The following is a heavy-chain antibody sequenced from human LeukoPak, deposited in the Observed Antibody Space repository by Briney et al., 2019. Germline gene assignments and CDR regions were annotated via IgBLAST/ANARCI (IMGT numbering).Heavy chain of an antibody. D-gene: IGHD6-19*01. CDR2: VYYSGST. J-gene: IGHJ6*03. Sequence: PSETLSLTCTVSGVSISPNYWSWIRQPLGKGLEWIGYVYYSGSTNYNPSLKSRVTISVDASKKQFSLRLKSVTAADTAVYYCARGGVAVAGSPAADYYYYMDVWGKGTTVTVSS. CDR3: ARGGVAVAGSPAADYYYYMDV. V-gene: IGHV4-59*01. CDR1: GVSISPNY.